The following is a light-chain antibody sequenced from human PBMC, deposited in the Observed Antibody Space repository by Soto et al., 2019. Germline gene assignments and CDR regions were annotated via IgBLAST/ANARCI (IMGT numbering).Light chain of an antibody. V-gene: IGKV3-20*01. J-gene: IGKJ1*01. Sequence: EIVLAKSPGTLSLSPGARATLSCGASQSVSSSYFAWYQQKPGQAPRLLIYGASSRATGIPDRFSGSGSGTDFTLTISRLEPEDFAVYYCQQYGSSLTWTFGQGTKVDIK. CDR2: GAS. CDR3: QQYGSSLTWT. CDR1: QSVSSSY.